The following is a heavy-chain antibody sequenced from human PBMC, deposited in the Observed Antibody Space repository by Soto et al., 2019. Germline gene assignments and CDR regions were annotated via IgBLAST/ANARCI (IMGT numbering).Heavy chain of an antibody. Sequence: QVQLVQSGAEVKKPGASVNVSCKASGFTFIKYAMHWVRQAPGQRPEWMGWINAGNVNTRYSQRWQGRVTITGDTSASTVSRDMSSLISEDTAVYYCARDYADIAVAGIPLLAHWGQGTLVTVSS. CDR3: ARDYADIAVAGIPLLAH. D-gene: IGHD6-19*01. CDR1: GFTFIKYA. CDR2: INAGNVNT. J-gene: IGHJ4*01. V-gene: IGHV1-3*01.